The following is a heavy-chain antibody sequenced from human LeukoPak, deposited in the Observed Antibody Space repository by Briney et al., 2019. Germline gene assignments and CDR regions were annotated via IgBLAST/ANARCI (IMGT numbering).Heavy chain of an antibody. J-gene: IGHJ6*02. CDR2: IYSSGNT. Sequence: SETLSLTCTVSSGSLSSYYWNWMRQPPGKGLEWVGHIYSSGNTHYNPSLKSRVTISGDRSKGQFSLKLTSVTAADTAVYYCARAPQSSGMDVWGQGTTVTVSS. V-gene: IGHV4-59*01. CDR3: ARAPQSSGMDV. CDR1: SGSLSSYY.